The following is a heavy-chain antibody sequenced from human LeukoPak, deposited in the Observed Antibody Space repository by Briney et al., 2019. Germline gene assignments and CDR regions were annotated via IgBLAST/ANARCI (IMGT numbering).Heavy chain of an antibody. Sequence: TGGSLRLSCAASGFTVGSSYMGWVRQAPGKGLEGVSVIYSGGSTYYADSMKGRFTLSRDNSKNTLYLQMNSLRAEDTAVYYCARLSGSYYEADYWGQGTLVTVSS. V-gene: IGHV3-53*01. D-gene: IGHD1-26*01. CDR1: GFTVGSSY. CDR2: IYSGGST. CDR3: ARLSGSYYEADY. J-gene: IGHJ4*02.